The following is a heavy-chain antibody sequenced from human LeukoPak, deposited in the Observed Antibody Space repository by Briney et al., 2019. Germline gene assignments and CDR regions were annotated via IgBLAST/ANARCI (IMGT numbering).Heavy chain of an antibody. CDR3: ARDGSIAAAGTKRGSYYYGMDV. D-gene: IGHD6-13*01. CDR2: IYYSGST. Sequence: SETLSLTCTVSGGSISSISYYWGWIRQPPGKGLEWIGNIYYSGSTYYNPSLKSRVTISVDTSKNQFSLKLSSVTAADTAVYYCARDGSIAAAGTKRGSYYYGMDVWGQGTTVTVSS. V-gene: IGHV4-39*07. CDR1: GGSISSISYY. J-gene: IGHJ6*02.